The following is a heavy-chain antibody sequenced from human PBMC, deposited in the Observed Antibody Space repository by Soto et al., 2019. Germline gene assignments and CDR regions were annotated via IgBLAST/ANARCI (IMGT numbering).Heavy chain of an antibody. J-gene: IGHJ4*02. CDR2: IRSRSSTI. D-gene: IGHD4-17*01. CDR3: ARDLGYGDHSNYFDS. Sequence: EVQLVESGGGLVQPGGSLRLSCAASGFTFSTYSMNWVRQAPGKGLEWVSYIRSRSSTIYYADSVKGRFTISRDNAKNSLYLQMNSLRAEDTAVYYCARDLGYGDHSNYFDSWGQGTLVTVSS. CDR1: GFTFSTYS. V-gene: IGHV3-48*01.